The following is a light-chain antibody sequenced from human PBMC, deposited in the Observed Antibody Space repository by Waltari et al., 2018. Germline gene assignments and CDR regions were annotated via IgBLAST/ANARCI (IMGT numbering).Light chain of an antibody. J-gene: IGLJ3*02. CDR2: YNN. V-gene: IGLV1-44*01. CDR3: ASWDDSLTGSWV. Sequence: QSVVTQPPSVSGTPGHRVNISCSGSNHQIGRNQLNWSQQLPGTAPKLLIYYNNQRPSGVPDRFSGSKSGSSASLAISGLQSEDEGDYYCASWDDSLTGSWVFGGGTKLTVL. CDR1: NHQIGRNQ.